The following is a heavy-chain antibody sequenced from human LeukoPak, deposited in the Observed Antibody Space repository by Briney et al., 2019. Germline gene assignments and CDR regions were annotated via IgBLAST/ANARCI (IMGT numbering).Heavy chain of an antibody. CDR1: GFTFSGYW. CDR3: ASGGNPAG. Sequence: GGSLRLSCAASGFTFSGYWMSWVRQAPGKGLEWVSTISGSGGSTYYADSVKGRFTISRDNSKNTLYLQMNSLRADDTAVYYCASGGNPAGWGQGTLVTVSS. J-gene: IGHJ4*02. CDR2: ISGSGGST. V-gene: IGHV3-23*01. D-gene: IGHD4-23*01.